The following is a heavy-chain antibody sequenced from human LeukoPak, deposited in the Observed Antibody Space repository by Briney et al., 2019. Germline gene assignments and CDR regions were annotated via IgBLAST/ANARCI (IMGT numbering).Heavy chain of an antibody. CDR1: GFTFSDYY. CDR2: ISSSGSTI. V-gene: IGHV3-11*01. Sequence: GGSLRLSCAASGFTFSDYYMSWIRQAPGKGLEWVSYISSSGSTIYYADSVKGRFTISRDNSKNSLYPQMNSLRTEDTALYYCAKGVGYSYGYYFDYWGQGTLVTVSS. CDR3: AKGVGYSYGYYFDY. D-gene: IGHD5-18*01. J-gene: IGHJ4*02.